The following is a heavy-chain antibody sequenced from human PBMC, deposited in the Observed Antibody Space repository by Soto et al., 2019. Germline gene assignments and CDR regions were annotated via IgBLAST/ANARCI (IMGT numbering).Heavy chain of an antibody. CDR3: ARGLYYYDSSGYYPNRFDP. Sequence: SETLSLTCTVSGGSISSYYWSWIRQPPGKGLEWIGYIYYSGSTNYNPSLKSRVTISVDTSKNQFSLKLSSVTAADTAVYYCARGLYYYDSSGYYPNRFDPWGQGTLVTVSS. V-gene: IGHV4-59*01. J-gene: IGHJ5*02. CDR1: GGSISSYY. CDR2: IYYSGST. D-gene: IGHD3-22*01.